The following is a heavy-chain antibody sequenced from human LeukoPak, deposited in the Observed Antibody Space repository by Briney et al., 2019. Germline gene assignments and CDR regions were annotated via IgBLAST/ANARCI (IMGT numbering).Heavy chain of an antibody. J-gene: IGHJ5*02. CDR1: GFTFSSYW. CDR3: ASNFRCSSTSCYRGGNWFDP. V-gene: IGHV3-7*01. CDR2: IKQDGSEK. Sequence: PGGSLRLSCAASGFTFSSYWMSWVRQAPGKGLEWVANIKQDGSEKYYVDSVKGRFTISRDNAKNSLYLQMNSLRAEDTAVYYCASNFRCSSTSCYRGGNWFDPWGQGTLVTVSS. D-gene: IGHD2-2*02.